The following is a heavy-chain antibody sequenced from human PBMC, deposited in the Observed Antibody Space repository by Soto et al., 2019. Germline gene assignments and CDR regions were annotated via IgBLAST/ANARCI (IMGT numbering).Heavy chain of an antibody. CDR2: INAGNGAT. J-gene: IGHJ4*02. V-gene: IGHV1-3*01. CDR3: ARGSAAAGPYYFDY. D-gene: IGHD6-13*01. CDR1: GYTFTTYA. Sequence: GASVKVSCKASGYTFTTYAMHWVRQAPGQSLEWMGWINAGNGATKYSQNFQDRLTIARDTSANIAFMELSSLRSEDTAVYYCARGSAAAGPYYFDYWAQGTLVTVS.